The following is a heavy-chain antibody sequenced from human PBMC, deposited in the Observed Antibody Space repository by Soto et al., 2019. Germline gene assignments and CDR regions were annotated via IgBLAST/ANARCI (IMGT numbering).Heavy chain of an antibody. CDR3: ARRRGGFGGGWTTPYFDY. Sequence: QITLKESGPTVVKPTQTLTLTCSLSGFSLNTGGVGVGWIRQPPGKALEWLAVIYWDDDKSWNPSLRDRLTINRGASDDQMVLTVTNMDPVDTGTYYCARRRGGFGGGWTTPYFDYWGQGTLVTVSS. J-gene: IGHJ4*02. D-gene: IGHD6-19*01. CDR2: IYWDDDK. CDR1: GFSLNTGGVG. V-gene: IGHV2-5*02.